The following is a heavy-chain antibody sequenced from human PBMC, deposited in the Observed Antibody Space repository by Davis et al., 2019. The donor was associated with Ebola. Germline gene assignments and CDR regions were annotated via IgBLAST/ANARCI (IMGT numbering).Heavy chain of an antibody. J-gene: IGHJ5*02. CDR3: ARQSSIAARYRFDP. D-gene: IGHD6-6*01. CDR1: GGTFGSYA. V-gene: IGHV1-69*04. CDR2: IIPILGIA. Sequence: SVKVSCKASGGTFGSYAISWVRQAPGQGLEWMGRIIPILGIANYAQKFQGRVTITADKSTSTAYMELSSLRSEDTAVYYCARQSSIAARYRFDPWGQGTLVTVSS.